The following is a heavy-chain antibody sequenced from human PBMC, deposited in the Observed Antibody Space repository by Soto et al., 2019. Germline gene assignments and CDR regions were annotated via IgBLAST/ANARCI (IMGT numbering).Heavy chain of an antibody. V-gene: IGHV4-30-2*02. Sequence: PSETLSLTCNMSGDSYSISTYSWSWIRQPPGKALQWIGFIYQSGVTSYNPSLASRVSISLDRSNNQCSLKLRSVTAADTAVYYCAASISIFGVVPFWGQGTLVTVSS. CDR3: AASISIFGVVPF. J-gene: IGHJ4*02. CDR2: IYQSGVT. CDR1: GDSYSISTYS. D-gene: IGHD3-3*01.